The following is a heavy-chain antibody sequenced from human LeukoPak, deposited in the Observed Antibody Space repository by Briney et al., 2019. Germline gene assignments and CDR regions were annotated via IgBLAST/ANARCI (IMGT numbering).Heavy chain of an antibody. D-gene: IGHD2-15*01. CDR1: GFIFSRYE. Sequence: PGGSLRLSCVGSGFIFSRYEMNWVRQPPGKGLEWISFISRESSEIHYAASVEGRFTISRDNAKNTLYLQMTSLRDDDTAVYYCAKGGSQGDCSAGTCYCDYWGQGTLVTVSS. V-gene: IGHV3-48*03. J-gene: IGHJ4*02. CDR3: AKGGSQGDCSAGTCYCDY. CDR2: ISRESSEI.